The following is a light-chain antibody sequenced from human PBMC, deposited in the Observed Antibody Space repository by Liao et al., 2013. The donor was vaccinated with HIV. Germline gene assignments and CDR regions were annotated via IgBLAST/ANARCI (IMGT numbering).Light chain of an antibody. CDR3: QAWDISTHVV. CDR1: KLGDKY. J-gene: IGLJ2*01. CDR2: QDT. Sequence: SYGLTQPPSVSVSPGQTASITCSGDKLGDKYACWYQQKPGRSPVLVIYQDTKRPPGIPERFSGSNSGNTATLTISGTQAMDEADYYCQAWDISTHVVFGGGTKLTVL. V-gene: IGLV3-1*01.